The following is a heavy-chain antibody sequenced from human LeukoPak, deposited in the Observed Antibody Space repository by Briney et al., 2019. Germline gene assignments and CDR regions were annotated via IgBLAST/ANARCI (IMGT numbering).Heavy chain of an antibody. CDR3: ARDLWAVVTPNWYFDL. J-gene: IGHJ2*01. CDR2: IYSGGST. D-gene: IGHD4-23*01. V-gene: IGHV3-53*01. CDR1: GFTVSSNY. Sequence: GGSLRLSCAASGFTVSSNYMSRVRQAPGKGLEWVSVIYSGGSTYYADSVKGRFTISRDNSKNTLYLQMNSLRAEDTAVYYCARDLWAVVTPNWYFDLWGRGTLVTVSS.